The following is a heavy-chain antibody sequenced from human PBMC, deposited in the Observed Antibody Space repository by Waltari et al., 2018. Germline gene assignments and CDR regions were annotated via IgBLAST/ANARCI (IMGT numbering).Heavy chain of an antibody. CDR3: AKENNDLLCDS. J-gene: IGHJ5*01. D-gene: IGHD2-15*01. CDR1: GFYFSSYG. CDR2: IGHDGSLK. V-gene: IGHV3-30*18. Sequence: QVQLEESGGGVVQPGRSLRLSCAASGFYFSSYGMHWVRQAPGKGRGWVAVIGHDGSLKYYADSVRGRFTISRDNSKNTLFLEMNSLRGEDTAVYYCAKENNDLLCDSWGQGTQVTVSS.